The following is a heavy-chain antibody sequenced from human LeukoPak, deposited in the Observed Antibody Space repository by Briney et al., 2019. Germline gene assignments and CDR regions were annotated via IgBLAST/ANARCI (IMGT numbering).Heavy chain of an antibody. CDR2: INSDGSST. V-gene: IGHV3-74*01. CDR3: AGDDRGVMLALDY. CDR1: GFTFSSYW. D-gene: IGHD3-10*01. J-gene: IGHJ4*02. Sequence: GGSLRLSCAASGFTFSSYWMHWVRQAPGKGLVWVSRINSDGSSTSYADSVKGRFTISRDNAKNTLYLQMNSLRAEDTAVYYCAGDDRGVMLALDYWGQGTLVTVSS.